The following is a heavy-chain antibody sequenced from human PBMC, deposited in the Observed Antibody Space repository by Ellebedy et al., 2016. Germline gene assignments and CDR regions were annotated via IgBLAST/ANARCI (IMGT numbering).Heavy chain of an antibody. CDR3: ARDPFLWLETYYYYYGMDV. CDR1: GYTFTSYG. D-gene: IGHD5-12*01. Sequence: ASVKVSCXASGYTFTSYGISWVRQAPGQGLEWMGWISAYNGNTNYAQKLQGRVTMTTDTSTSTAYMELRSLRSDDTAVYYCARDPFLWLETYYYYYGMDVWGQGTTVTVSS. J-gene: IGHJ6*02. V-gene: IGHV1-18*01. CDR2: ISAYNGNT.